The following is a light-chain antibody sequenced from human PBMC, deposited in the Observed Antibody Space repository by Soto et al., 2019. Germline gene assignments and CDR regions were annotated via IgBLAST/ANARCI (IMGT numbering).Light chain of an antibody. Sequence: ENVLTQFPVTLSLSPGERATLSCRASQNAHTSLAWYRQKPGQAPRLLIYDAFKRAAGIPARFSGSGSGTDFTLTISSLEPEDSGIYYCQDRSNWPLFTFGPGTKVDIK. J-gene: IGKJ3*01. CDR3: QDRSNWPLFT. CDR2: DAF. V-gene: IGKV3-11*01. CDR1: QNAHTS.